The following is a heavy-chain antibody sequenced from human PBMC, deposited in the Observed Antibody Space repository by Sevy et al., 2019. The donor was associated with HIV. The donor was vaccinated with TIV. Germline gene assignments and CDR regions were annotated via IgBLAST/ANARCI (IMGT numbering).Heavy chain of an antibody. J-gene: IGHJ4*02. Sequence: GGSLRLSCAASGFTFDDYAMHWVRRTPGKGLEWVSGISWNGGIMAYGDSVKGRFTISRDNAKNSLYLQLNSLRAEDTAFYYCAKDISSSSWSFFDSWGQGTLVTVSS. CDR1: GFTFDDYA. D-gene: IGHD6-13*01. CDR2: ISWNGGIM. CDR3: AKDISSSSWSFFDS. V-gene: IGHV3-9*01.